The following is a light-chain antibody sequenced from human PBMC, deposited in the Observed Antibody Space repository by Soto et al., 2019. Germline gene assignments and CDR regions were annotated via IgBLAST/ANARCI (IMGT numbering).Light chain of an antibody. CDR1: ISDVGYYNY. J-gene: IGLJ1*01. CDR2: DVS. Sequence: QSALTQPASESGSPGQSITISYSGTISDVGYYNYVSWYQQHPGKAPKLMIYDVSNRPSEVSNRFSGSKSGNTASLTISGLQAEDEADYYCLSYTTSNTYVFGTGTKLTVL. V-gene: IGLV2-14*01. CDR3: LSYTTSNTYV.